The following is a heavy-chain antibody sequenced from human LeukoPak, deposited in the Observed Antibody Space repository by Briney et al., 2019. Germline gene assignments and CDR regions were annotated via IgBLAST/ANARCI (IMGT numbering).Heavy chain of an antibody. V-gene: IGHV3-48*01. CDR1: GFTFSTYS. D-gene: IGHD1-14*01. Sequence: TGGSLRLSCAASGFTFSTYSMNWVRQAPGKGLEWVSQISRTSSTTYYADSVKGRFTISRDNSKNTLYLQMNSLRAEDTAVYYCGKSTAPSTVYYMDVWGKGTTVTVSS. CDR2: ISRTSSTT. J-gene: IGHJ6*03. CDR3: GKSTAPSTVYYMDV.